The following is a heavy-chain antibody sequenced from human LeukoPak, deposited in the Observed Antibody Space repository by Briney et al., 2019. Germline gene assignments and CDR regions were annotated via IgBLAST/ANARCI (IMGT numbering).Heavy chain of an antibody. CDR3: ARARIVVVVAATRDWFDP. Sequence: ASVKVSCKASGYTFTSYGISWVRQAPGQGLEWMGWISAYNGNTNYAQKLQGRVTMTTDTSTSTAYMELRSLRSDDTAVYYCARARIVVVVAATRDWFDPWGQGTLVTVSS. J-gene: IGHJ5*02. CDR1: GYTFTSYG. V-gene: IGHV1-18*01. D-gene: IGHD2-15*01. CDR2: ISAYNGNT.